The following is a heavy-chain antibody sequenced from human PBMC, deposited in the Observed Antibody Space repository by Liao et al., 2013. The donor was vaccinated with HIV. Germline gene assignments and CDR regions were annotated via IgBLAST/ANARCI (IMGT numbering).Heavy chain of an antibody. CDR1: GGSISSNSYY. J-gene: IGHJ5*02. V-gene: IGHV4-61*02. CDR2: IYTSGST. Sequence: QVQLQESGPGLVKPSQTLSLTCTVSGGSISSNSYYWSWIRQPAGKGLEWIGRIYTSGSTNYNPVLKSRVTISVDTSKNQFSLKLSSVTAADTAVYYCARGGSPPPGTWFDPWGQGTLVTVSS. CDR3: ARGGSPPPGTWFDP. D-gene: IGHD1-14*01.